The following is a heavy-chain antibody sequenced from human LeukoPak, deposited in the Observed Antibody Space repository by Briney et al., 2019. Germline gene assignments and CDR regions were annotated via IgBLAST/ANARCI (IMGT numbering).Heavy chain of an antibody. CDR3: ASNLFGGKGRGKHNWFDP. CDR2: IYYSGST. D-gene: IGHD3-10*02. Sequence: SETLSLTCTVSGGSISSSSYYWGWSRQPPGKGLEWIGSIYYSGSTYYNPSLKSRVTISVDTSKNQFSLKLSSVTAADTAVYYCASNLFGGKGRGKHNWFDPWGQGTLVTVSS. V-gene: IGHV4-39*01. CDR1: GGSISSSSYY. J-gene: IGHJ5*02.